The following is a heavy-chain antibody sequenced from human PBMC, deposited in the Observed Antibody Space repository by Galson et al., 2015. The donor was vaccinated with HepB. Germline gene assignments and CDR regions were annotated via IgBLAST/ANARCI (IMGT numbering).Heavy chain of an antibody. CDR2: ISGSSADT. Sequence: SLRLSCAASGFTFFHYGMSWVRQAPGKGLEWVSGISGSSADTYYADSARGRFTISRDNSKNTLYLEMNSLRAEDTAEYFCAKDRGYGSPPYGFDMWGQGTMVTISS. V-gene: IGHV3-23*01. CDR3: AKDRGYGSPPYGFDM. J-gene: IGHJ3*02. D-gene: IGHD2-15*01. CDR1: GFTFFHYG.